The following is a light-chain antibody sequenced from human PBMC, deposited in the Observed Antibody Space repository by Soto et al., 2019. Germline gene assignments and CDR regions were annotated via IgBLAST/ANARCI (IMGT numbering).Light chain of an antibody. CDR2: GAS. CDR3: QQYNNWPPIT. J-gene: IGKJ1*01. V-gene: IGKV3-15*01. CDR1: QSINNK. Sequence: EIVMTQSPATLSVSPGERVTLSCRASQSINNKVAWYQQKPGQAPSLLIYGASTRATGIPARFSGSGSGTEFTLTISSLQSEDFAVYYCQQYNNWPPITFGQGTKVDIK.